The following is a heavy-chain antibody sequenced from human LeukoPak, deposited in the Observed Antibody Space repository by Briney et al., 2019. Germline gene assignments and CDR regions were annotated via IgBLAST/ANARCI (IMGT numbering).Heavy chain of an antibody. V-gene: IGHV3-74*01. D-gene: IGHD3-22*01. CDR3: ATGPSFGYEW. CDR1: GMTFSNHW. J-gene: IGHJ4*02. CDR2: IKTDGRTT. Sequence: GGSLRLSCAASGMTFSNHWMHWVRQAPGKGLVWVSLIKTDGRTTIYADSVKGRFTISRDDGKSTLYLQMNSLRAEDTAIYYCATGPSFGYEWWGQGTVVTVSS.